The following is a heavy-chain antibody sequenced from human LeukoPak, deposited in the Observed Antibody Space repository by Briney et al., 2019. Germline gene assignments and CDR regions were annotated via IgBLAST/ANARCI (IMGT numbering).Heavy chain of an antibody. V-gene: IGHV3-9*01. CDR2: ISWNSGSI. D-gene: IGHD5-12*01. CDR1: GFTFDDYA. CDR3: AKGPYSGYASPGDYFDY. J-gene: IGHJ4*02. Sequence: PGGSLRLSCAASGFTFDDYAMHWVRQAPGKGLEWVSGISWNSGSIGYADSVKGRFTISRDNDKNSLYLQMNSLRAEDTGLYYCAKGPYSGYASPGDYFDYWGQGTLVTVSS.